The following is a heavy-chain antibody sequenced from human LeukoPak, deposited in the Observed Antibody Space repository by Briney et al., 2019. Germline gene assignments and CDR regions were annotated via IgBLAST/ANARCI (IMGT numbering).Heavy chain of an antibody. D-gene: IGHD3-22*01. CDR1: GYTFTIYG. CDR3: ARDTSDYYDSRGYLDY. Sequence: AAVTVSFKASGYTFTIYGICWVRQAPGQGREWMGWINAYNGNTNYAQKLQGRVTITTDTSTSTAYMELRSLRYDDMAVYYCARDTSDYYDSRGYLDYWGQGTLVTVAS. V-gene: IGHV1-18*03. J-gene: IGHJ4*02. CDR2: INAYNGNT.